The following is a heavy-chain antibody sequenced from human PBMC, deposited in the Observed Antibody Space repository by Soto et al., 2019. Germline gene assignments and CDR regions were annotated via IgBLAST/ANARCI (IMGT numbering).Heavy chain of an antibody. CDR3: ARGIATGQLDP. CDR1: GYTFTRYT. CDR2: INPDNGNT. D-gene: IGHD2-15*01. J-gene: IGHJ5*02. Sequence: ASVKVSCKASGYTFTRYTMNRVRQAPGQRLEWMGWINPDNGNTKSSQKFQDRVIITRDTSASTAYMDLSSLRSEDTAVYYCARGIATGQLDPWGQGTLVTVSS. V-gene: IGHV1-3*01.